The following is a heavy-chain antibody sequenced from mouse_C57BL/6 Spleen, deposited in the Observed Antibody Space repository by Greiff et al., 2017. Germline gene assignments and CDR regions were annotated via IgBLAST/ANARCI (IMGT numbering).Heavy chain of an antibody. CDR3: ARRDFPGYFDV. CDR1: GFTFSDYG. CDR2: ISSGSSTI. D-gene: IGHD3-3*01. V-gene: IGHV5-17*01. Sequence: EVKLMESGGGLVKPGGSLKLSCAASGFTFSDYGMHWVRQAPEKGLEWVAYISSGSSTIYYADTVKGRFTISRDNAKNTLFLQMTSLRSEDTAMYYCARRDFPGYFDVWGTGTTVTVSS. J-gene: IGHJ1*03.